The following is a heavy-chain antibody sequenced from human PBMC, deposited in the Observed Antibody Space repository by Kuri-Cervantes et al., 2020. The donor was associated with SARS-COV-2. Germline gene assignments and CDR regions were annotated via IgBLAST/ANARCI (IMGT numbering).Heavy chain of an antibody. J-gene: IGHJ4*02. CDR1: GGSFSGYY. Sequence: SQTLSLTCAVYGGSFSGYYWSWIRQPPGKGLEWIGEINHSGSTNYNPSLKSRVTVSVDTSKNQFSLKLSSVTAADTAVYYCATIFGEFDYWGQGTLVTVSS. D-gene: IGHD3-10*02. CDR2: INHSGST. CDR3: ATIFGEFDY. V-gene: IGHV4-34*01.